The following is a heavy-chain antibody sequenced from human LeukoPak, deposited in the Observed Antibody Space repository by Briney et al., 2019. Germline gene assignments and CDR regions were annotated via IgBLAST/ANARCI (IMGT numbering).Heavy chain of an antibody. J-gene: IGHJ6*03. Sequence: GGYLRLSCAASGFTFSSYSMNWVRQAPGKGLEWVSYISSSSSTIYYADSVKGRFTISRDNAKNSLYLQMNSLRAEDTAVYYCARARVVVRYYYYYYMDVWGKGTTVTVSS. CDR3: ARARVVVRYYYYYYMDV. D-gene: IGHD2-15*01. V-gene: IGHV3-48*04. CDR1: GFTFSSYS. CDR2: ISSSSSTI.